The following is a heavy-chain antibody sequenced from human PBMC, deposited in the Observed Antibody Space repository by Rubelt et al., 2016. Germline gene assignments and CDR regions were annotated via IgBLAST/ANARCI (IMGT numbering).Heavy chain of an antibody. V-gene: IGHV4-39*07. CDR2: IYHSGST. CDR1: GGSINSGGYY. Sequence: QVQLQESGPGLVKPSQTLSLTCTVSGGSINSGGYYWGWIRQPPGKGLEYIGSIYHSGSTYYNSSLKSRLTMSVDTSKNRVSLRLNSGTAADTAVYHCTRGYSGVDIYAFDVWGQGTMVTVSS. J-gene: IGHJ3*01. D-gene: IGHD5-12*01. CDR3: TRGYSGVDIYAFDV.